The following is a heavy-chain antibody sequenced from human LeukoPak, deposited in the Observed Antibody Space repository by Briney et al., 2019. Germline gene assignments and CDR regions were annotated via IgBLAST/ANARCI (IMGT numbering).Heavy chain of an antibody. CDR2: IYTSGST. CDR1: GGSISSYY. Sequence: SETLSLTCTVSGGSISSYYWSWIRQPAGKGLEWIGRIYTSGSTNYNPSLKSQVTMSVDTSKNQFSLKLSSVTAADTAVYYCARDGRYYDSSSYSLPDYYYYGMDVWGQGTTVTVSS. V-gene: IGHV4-4*07. CDR3: ARDGRYYDSSSYSLPDYYYYGMDV. J-gene: IGHJ6*02. D-gene: IGHD3-22*01.